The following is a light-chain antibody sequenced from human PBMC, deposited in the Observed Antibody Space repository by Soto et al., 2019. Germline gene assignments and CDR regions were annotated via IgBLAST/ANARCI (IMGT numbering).Light chain of an antibody. V-gene: IGKV3-20*01. CDR2: GAS. Sequence: IVLTQSPGTLSLSPGERATLSCWASQSVSSNYLAWYQQKPGQAPRLLIYGASSRATGISDRFSGSGSGTDFTLTISRLEPEDFPVYYCQHYGSSPRGTFGQGTKVQI. CDR3: QHYGSSPRGT. CDR1: QSVSSNY. J-gene: IGKJ1*01.